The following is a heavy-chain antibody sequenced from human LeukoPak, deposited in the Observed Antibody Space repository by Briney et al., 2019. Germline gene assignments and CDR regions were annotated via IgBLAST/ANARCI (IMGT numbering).Heavy chain of an antibody. Sequence: SETLSLTCTVFGGSISSYYRSWIRQPAGKGLEWIGRIYTSGSTNYNPSLKSRVTMSVDTSKNQFSLKLSSVTAADTAVYYCATLSSGKIPYDYWGQGTLVTVSS. J-gene: IGHJ4*02. D-gene: IGHD3-22*01. CDR2: IYTSGST. CDR3: ATLSSGKIPYDY. CDR1: GGSISSYY. V-gene: IGHV4-4*07.